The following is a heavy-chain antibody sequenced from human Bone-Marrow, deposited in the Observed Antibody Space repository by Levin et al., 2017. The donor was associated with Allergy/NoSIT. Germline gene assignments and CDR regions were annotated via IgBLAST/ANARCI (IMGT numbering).Heavy chain of an antibody. CDR3: GREVNSVDY. CDR2: ILPRDGST. J-gene: IGHJ4*02. V-gene: IGHV1-46*01. D-gene: IGHD2-21*01. CDR1: GYTFTNYY. Sequence: ASVKVSCKASGYTFTNYYMHWVRQAPGQGLEWMGMILPRDGSTNYPQKFQGRVTLTSDTSTSTVYMELSSLTSEDTAVYFCGREVNSVDYWGQGTLVTVSS.